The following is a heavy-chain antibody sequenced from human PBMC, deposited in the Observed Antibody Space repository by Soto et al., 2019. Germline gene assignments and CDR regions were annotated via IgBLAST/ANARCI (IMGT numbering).Heavy chain of an antibody. V-gene: IGHV4-61*01. D-gene: IGHD3-16*01. CDR2: IYYIGTT. Sequence: SQTLSLTXSVSDGSVNSGNYYWRWIRQPPGKGLEWIGHIYYIGTTDYNPSLKSRVTISVDTSKNQFSLKVTSVTAADTAVYFCAREEKQLSRYGGDFDYWGQGILVTVSS. CDR1: DGSVNSGNYY. J-gene: IGHJ4*02. CDR3: AREEKQLSRYGGDFDY.